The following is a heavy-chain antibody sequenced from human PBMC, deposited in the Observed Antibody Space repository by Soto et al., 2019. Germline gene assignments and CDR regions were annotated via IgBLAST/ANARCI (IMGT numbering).Heavy chain of an antibody. CDR1: GFTFSSYA. CDR2: ISDDGTKK. D-gene: IGHD3-22*01. CDR3: ARDTWARLTYYYDPSDTS. Sequence: GGSLRLSCAGSGFTFSSYAFHWVRQAPGKGLEWVAVISDDGTKKYYADYVKGRFIISRHNYKDTLYLEMNSLRIEDTAVYYCARDTWARLTYYYDPSDTSWGQGTLVTVSS. V-gene: IGHV3-30-3*01. J-gene: IGHJ5*02.